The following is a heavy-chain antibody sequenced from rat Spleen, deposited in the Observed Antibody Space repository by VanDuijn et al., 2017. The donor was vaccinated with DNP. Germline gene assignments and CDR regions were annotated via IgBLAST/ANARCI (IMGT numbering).Heavy chain of an antibody. CDR3: ARWYTYFDY. J-gene: IGHJ2*01. CDR1: GFTFSNYY. Sequence: EVQLVESGGGLVQPGGSLKLSCAASGFTFSNYYMAWVRQAPKKGLEWVATISYDGSRTYYRDSVKGRFTISRDNADHTLYLQMDSLRSEDTATYYCARWYTYFDYWGQGVMVTVSS. V-gene: IGHV5-7*01. D-gene: IGHD1-5*01. CDR2: ISYDGSRT.